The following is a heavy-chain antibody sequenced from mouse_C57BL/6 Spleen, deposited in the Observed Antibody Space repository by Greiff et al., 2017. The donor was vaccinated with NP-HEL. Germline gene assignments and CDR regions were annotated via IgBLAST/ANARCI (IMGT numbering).Heavy chain of an antibody. CDR3: ARGGYDYYFDY. CDR1: GYTFTSYW. CDR2: IDPSDSYT. D-gene: IGHD2-4*01. J-gene: IGHJ2*01. Sequence: QVQLQQPGAELVRPGTSVKLSCKASGYTFTSYWMHWVKQRPGQGLEWIGVIDPSDSYTNYNQKFKGKATLTVDTSSSTAYMQLSSLTSEDSAVYYCARGGYDYYFDYWGQGTTLTVSS. V-gene: IGHV1-59*01.